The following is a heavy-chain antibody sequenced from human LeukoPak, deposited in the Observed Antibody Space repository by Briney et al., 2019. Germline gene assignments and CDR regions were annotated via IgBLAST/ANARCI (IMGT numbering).Heavy chain of an antibody. CDR2: ISSSGSTI. D-gene: IGHD5-18*01. V-gene: IGHV3-48*03. Sequence: GGSLRLSCAASGLTFSSYEMNWVRQAPGKGLEWVSYISSSGSTIYYADSVKGRFTISRDNAKNSLYLQMNSLRAEDTAVYYCARDRGRYSYGPFDYWGQGTLVTVSS. CDR1: GLTFSSYE. J-gene: IGHJ4*02. CDR3: ARDRGRYSYGPFDY.